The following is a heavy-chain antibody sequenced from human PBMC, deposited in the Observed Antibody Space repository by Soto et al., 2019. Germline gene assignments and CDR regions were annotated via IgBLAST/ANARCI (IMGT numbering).Heavy chain of an antibody. V-gene: IGHV3-21*01. CDR2: ISSSSSYI. Sequence: GGSLRLSCAASGFTFSSYSMNWVRQAPGKGLEWVSSISSSSSYIYYADSVKGRFTISRDNAKNSLYLQMNSLRAEDTAVYYCARDLERYSSSWSKEHNDYWGQGTLVTVSS. D-gene: IGHD6-13*01. CDR3: ARDLERYSSSWSKEHNDY. J-gene: IGHJ4*02. CDR1: GFTFSSYS.